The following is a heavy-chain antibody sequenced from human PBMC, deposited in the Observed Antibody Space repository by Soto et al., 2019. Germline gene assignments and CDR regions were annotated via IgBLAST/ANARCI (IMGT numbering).Heavy chain of an antibody. V-gene: IGHV4-30-2*01. CDR1: GGSISSDGYS. J-gene: IGHJ5*02. Sequence: QLQLQESGSGLVKPPQTLSLTCAVSGGSISSDGYSWSWIRQPPGKGLEWIGYIYHGGAAYYNPSLKSRVTISVDRSKNQFSLNLSSVTAADTAMYYCARGEAYCSGGTCYYRFDPWGQGTLVTVSS. CDR2: IYHGGAA. CDR3: ARGEAYCSGGTCYYRFDP. D-gene: IGHD2-15*01.